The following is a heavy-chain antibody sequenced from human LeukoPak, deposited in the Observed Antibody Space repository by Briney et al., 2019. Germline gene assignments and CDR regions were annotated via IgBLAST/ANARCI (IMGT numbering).Heavy chain of an antibody. V-gene: IGHV4-59*01. CDR3: ARGLDCGGDCYRAYYFDY. CDR2: IYYSGST. CDR1: GGSISPSY. J-gene: IGHJ4*02. Sequence: SETLSLTCTVSGGSISPSYWSWIRQPPGKGLEWIGYIYYSGSTRYNPSLKSRVTISVDTSKNQFSLKLSSVTAADTAVYYCARGLDCGGDCYRAYYFDYWGQGTLVTVSS. D-gene: IGHD2-21*02.